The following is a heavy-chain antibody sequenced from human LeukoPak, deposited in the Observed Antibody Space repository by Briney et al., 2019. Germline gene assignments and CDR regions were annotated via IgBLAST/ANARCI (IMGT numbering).Heavy chain of an antibody. J-gene: IGHJ4*02. CDR3: ALGLVTDY. V-gene: IGHV3-66*01. CDR1: GFTVSSNF. Sequence: GGSLRLSCAASGFTVSSNFMSWVRQAPGKGLEWVSVIYSGGSTYYADSVKGRFTISRDNSKNALYLQMNSLRVEDTAVYYCALGLVTDYWGQGTLVTVSS. D-gene: IGHD3-9*01. CDR2: IYSGGST.